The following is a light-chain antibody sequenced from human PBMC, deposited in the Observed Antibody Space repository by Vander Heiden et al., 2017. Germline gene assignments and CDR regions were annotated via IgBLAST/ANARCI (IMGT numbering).Light chain of an antibody. CDR1: QSISSY. V-gene: IGKV1-39*01. CDR3: QQSYSTRVT. J-gene: IGKJ4*01. CDR2: AAS. Sequence: IQLTPSPSSLSASVGDRVTITCRASQSISSYLNWYQQKPGKAPKLLIYAASSLQSGVPSRFSGSGSGTDFTLTISSLQPEDFATYYCQQSYSTRVTFGGGTKVEIK.